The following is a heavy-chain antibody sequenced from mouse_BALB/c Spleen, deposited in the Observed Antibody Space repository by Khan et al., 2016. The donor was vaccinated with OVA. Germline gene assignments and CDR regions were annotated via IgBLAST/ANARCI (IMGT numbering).Heavy chain of an antibody. Sequence: EVALVESGGGLVKPGGSLKLSCAASGFTLSSYAMSWVRKTPEKRLEWVATISSGDTYTYYPDSVKGRFTISRDNAKKTLYQQMTSLRSEDTAIYYCARPPITTVVATSYWFFDVWGAGTTVTVST. CDR2: ISSGDTYT. CDR3: ARPPITTVVATSYWFFDV. CDR1: GFTLSSYA. J-gene: IGHJ1*01. V-gene: IGHV5-9-3*01. D-gene: IGHD1-1*01.